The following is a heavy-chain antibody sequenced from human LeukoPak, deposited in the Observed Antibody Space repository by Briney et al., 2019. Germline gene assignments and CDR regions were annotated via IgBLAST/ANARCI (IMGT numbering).Heavy chain of an antibody. D-gene: IGHD6-19*01. J-gene: IGHJ6*03. V-gene: IGHV3-53*05. CDR3: ARESSGRNRFPNYYYYMDV. CDR1: GFTVSSNY. CDR2: IYSGGST. Sequence: PGGSLRLSCAASGFTVSSNYMSWVRQAPGKGLKWVSHIYSGGSTFYADSVKGRFTISRDNSKNTLYLQMNSLRAEDTAVYYCARESSGRNRFPNYYYYMDVWGKGTTVTISS.